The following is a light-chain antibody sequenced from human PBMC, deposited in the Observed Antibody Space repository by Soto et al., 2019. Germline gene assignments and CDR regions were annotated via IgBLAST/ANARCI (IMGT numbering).Light chain of an antibody. J-gene: IGLJ1*01. CDR1: RSDIGSYND. V-gene: IGLV2-14*02. Sequence: QSVLTQVASVSGSPGQSITVSCFGTRSDIGSYNDVSWYQQYPGKAPKLMIFEVTKRPSGVSNRFSGSKSGSTASLTISGLQAEDEADYYCSSYRSGGTFVFGSGTKLTVL. CDR2: EVT. CDR3: SSYRSGGTFV.